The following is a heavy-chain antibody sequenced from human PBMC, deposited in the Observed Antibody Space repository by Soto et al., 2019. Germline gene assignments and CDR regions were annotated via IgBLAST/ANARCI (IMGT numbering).Heavy chain of an antibody. Sequence: QVQLQESGPGLVKPSETLSLTCSVSGASISSSDYYWGWIRQPPGEGLEWIGSIYYSGRTNYNPSRNSRVTLALDTSKNQFSLKLSSVTAADTAVYYCARQEGYTAGCQGYWGQGTLVTVSS. CDR2: IYYSGRT. D-gene: IGHD5-18*01. CDR1: GASISSSDYY. V-gene: IGHV4-39*01. CDR3: ARQEGYTAGCQGY. J-gene: IGHJ4*02.